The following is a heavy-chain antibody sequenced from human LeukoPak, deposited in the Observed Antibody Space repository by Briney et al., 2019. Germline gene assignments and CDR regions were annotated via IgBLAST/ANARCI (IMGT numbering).Heavy chain of an antibody. CDR3: ARDPKGGFSYGWGAFDI. Sequence: PGGSLRLSCAASGFTFSSCAMHWVRQAPGRGPEWAAILSYDGNNKYYADSVNGRFIISRDNSKNTLYLQMNSLRAEDTAVYFCARDPKGGFSYGWGAFDIWGQGTMVTVSS. V-gene: IGHV3-30-3*01. J-gene: IGHJ3*02. D-gene: IGHD5-18*01. CDR2: LSYDGNNK. CDR1: GFTFSSCA.